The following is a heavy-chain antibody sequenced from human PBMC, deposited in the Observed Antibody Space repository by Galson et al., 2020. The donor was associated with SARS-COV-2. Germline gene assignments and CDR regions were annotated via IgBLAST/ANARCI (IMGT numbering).Heavy chain of an antibody. CDR3: AREEGIRGYDYGRLYYGMDV. D-gene: IGHD5-18*01. CDR1: GFPFSTYS. CDR2: ISTSSSSL. J-gene: IGHJ6*02. V-gene: IGHV3-21*01. Sequence: NSGGSLRLSCAASGFPFSTYSMNWVPLAPGKGLDWVSSISTSSSSLSYVASVKGRFSISRDNPRNSLYLQMNSLRAEDTAGYYCAREEGIRGYDYGRLYYGMDVWGQGTTVTVSS.